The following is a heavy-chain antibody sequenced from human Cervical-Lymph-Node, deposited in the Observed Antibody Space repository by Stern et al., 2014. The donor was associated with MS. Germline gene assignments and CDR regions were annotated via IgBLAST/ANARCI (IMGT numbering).Heavy chain of an antibody. D-gene: IGHD3-16*01. CDR1: GFTFSSYA. J-gene: IGHJ3*01. CDR2: IIGSGGTT. Sequence: VQLVESGGGLVQPGGSLRLSCAASGFTFSSYAMSWVRQAPGKGLEWVSTIIGSGGTTYYADSVKGRFTISRDNSKNTLHLQMNGLGAEDTAVYYCAKDREITFGGVRFVRWGQGTMVTVSS. V-gene: IGHV3-23*04. CDR3: AKDREITFGGVRFVR.